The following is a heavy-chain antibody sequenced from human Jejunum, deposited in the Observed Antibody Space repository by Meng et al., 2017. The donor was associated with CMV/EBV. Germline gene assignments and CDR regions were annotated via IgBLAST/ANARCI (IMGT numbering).Heavy chain of an antibody. V-gene: IGHV1-3*01. CDR3: AKGGASPPGNWFDA. J-gene: IGHJ5*02. D-gene: IGHD4/OR15-4a*01. Sequence: ASGYTFSRTALPWVRPAPGQSIEWMGWINAGYGNTKYSQNFQDRVTITRDTSASTVYMELSRLRSEDTAVYYCAKGGASPPGNWFDAWGQGTLVTVSS. CDR2: INAGYGNT. CDR1: GYTFSRTA.